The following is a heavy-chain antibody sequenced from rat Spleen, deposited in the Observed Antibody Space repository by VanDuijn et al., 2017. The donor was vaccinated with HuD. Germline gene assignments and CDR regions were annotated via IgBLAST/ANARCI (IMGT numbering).Heavy chain of an antibody. CDR3: ARHQLPGYNPFAY. J-gene: IGHJ3*01. V-gene: IGHV5-31*01. CDR1: GFTFNNYW. Sequence: EVQLVESGGGLVHPGRSLKLSCVASGFTFNNYWMTWIRQAPGKGLEWVASITNASGRTYYPDSVKGRFTISRDNAKSTLYLQMDSLRSEDTATYYCARHQLPGYNPFAYWGQGTLVTVSS. D-gene: IGHD1-4*01. CDR2: ITNASGRT.